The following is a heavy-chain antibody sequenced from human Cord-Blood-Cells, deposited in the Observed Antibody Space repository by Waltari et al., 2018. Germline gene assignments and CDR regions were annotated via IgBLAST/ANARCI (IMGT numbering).Heavy chain of an antibody. J-gene: IGHJ4*02. CDR1: GYSISSGYY. V-gene: IGHV4-38-2*01. CDR3: ASLTPVAGDY. CDR2: IYHSGST. D-gene: IGHD6-19*01. Sequence: QVQLQESGPGLVKPSETLSLTCAVSGYSISSGYYCGWIRQPPGKGLEWIGSIYHSGSTYYNPSLKSRVTISVDTSKNQFSLKLSSVTAADTAVYYCASLTPVAGDYWGQGTLVTVSS.